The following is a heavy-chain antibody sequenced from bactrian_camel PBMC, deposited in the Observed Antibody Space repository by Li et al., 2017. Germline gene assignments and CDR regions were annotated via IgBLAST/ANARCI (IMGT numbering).Heavy chain of an antibody. J-gene: IGHJ4*01. CDR1: GDPGCKYD. D-gene: IGHD5*01. Sequence: DVQLVESGGGSVQAGGSLRLSCARSGDPGCKYDMSWYRRSAPGEELKFVSGIENSGTTAYADSMKGRFTISRDDAKNTVHLRMNSLKPEDTAMYYCAVNRGLLRRRSCRDIGGYWGQGTQVTVS. CDR3: AVNRGLLRRRSCRDIGGY. CDR2: IENSGTT. V-gene: IGHV3S10*01.